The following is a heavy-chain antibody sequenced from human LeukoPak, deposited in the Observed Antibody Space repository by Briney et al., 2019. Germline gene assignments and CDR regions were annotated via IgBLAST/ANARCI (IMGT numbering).Heavy chain of an antibody. J-gene: IGHJ4*02. CDR3: ARTRAGGNFFDY. Sequence: SETLSLTCTVSGGSISSSSYYWGWIRQPPGKGLEWIGSIYYSGSTYYNPSLKSRVTISVDTSKNQFSLKLSSVTAADTAVYYCARTRAGGNFFDYWGQGTLVTVSS. V-gene: IGHV4-39*07. D-gene: IGHD2-15*01. CDR2: IYYSGST. CDR1: GGSISSSSYY.